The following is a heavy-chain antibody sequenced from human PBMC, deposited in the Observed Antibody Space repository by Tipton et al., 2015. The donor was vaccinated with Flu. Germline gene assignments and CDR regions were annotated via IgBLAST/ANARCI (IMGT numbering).Heavy chain of an antibody. D-gene: IGHD1-26*01. CDR1: GYTFTGYY. J-gene: IGHJ6*02. CDR3: ARDSLLQSGGTRPYYYYAMDV. Sequence: QVQLVQSGAEVKKPGASVKVSCKASGYTFTGYYMHWVRQAPGQGLEWMGWINPNSGGTNYAQKFQGWVTMTRDTSISTAYMELSRLRSDDTAVYYCARDSLLQSGGTRPYYYYAMDVWDQGP. CDR2: INPNSGGT. V-gene: IGHV1-2*04.